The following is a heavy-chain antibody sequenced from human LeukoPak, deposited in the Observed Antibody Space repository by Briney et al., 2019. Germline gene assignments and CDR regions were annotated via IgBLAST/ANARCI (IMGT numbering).Heavy chain of an antibody. CDR1: GYIFSNNIAT. CDR2: TYCRSRWGN. J-gene: IGHJ4*02. D-gene: IGHD3-10*01. CDR3: VRDSDDYYWALDF. Sequence: SQTLSLTCAISGYIFSNNIATWNWVRQSPSRGLEWLGRTYCRSRWGNDYAISVKGRITINPDTSRNQFSLQLNSVTPEDTAVYYCVRDSDDYYWALDFWGQGTPVTVSS. V-gene: IGHV6-1*01.